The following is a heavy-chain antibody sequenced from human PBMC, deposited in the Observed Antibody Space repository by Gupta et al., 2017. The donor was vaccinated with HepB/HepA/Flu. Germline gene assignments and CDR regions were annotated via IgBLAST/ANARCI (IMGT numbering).Heavy chain of an antibody. CDR3: ARHVASAHIVVVPAENWFDP. CDR1: GGSISSSSYY. CDR2: IYYSGST. J-gene: IGHJ5*02. Sequence: LQLQESGPGLVKPSEPLSLTCTVSGGSISSSSYYWGRIRQPPGQGLEWIGSIYYSGSTYYNPSLKSRVTISVDTSKNQFSLKLSSVTAADTAVYYCARHVASAHIVVVPAENWFDPWGQGTLVTVSS. D-gene: IGHD2-2*01. V-gene: IGHV4-39*01.